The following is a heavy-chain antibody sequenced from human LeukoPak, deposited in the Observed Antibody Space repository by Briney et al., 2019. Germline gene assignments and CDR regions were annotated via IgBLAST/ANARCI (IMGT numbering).Heavy chain of an antibody. V-gene: IGHV3-66*01. J-gene: IGHJ4*02. CDR1: GFXVSSNY. CDR2: IYSGGST. D-gene: IGHD3-10*01. CDR3: ARARGGTSLDY. Sequence: PGGSLRLSCAASGFXVSSNYMSWVRQAPGKGLEWVSVIYSGGSTYYADSVKGRFTISRDNSKNTFYLQMNSLRPEDTAVYYCARARGGTSLDYWGQGTLVAVSS.